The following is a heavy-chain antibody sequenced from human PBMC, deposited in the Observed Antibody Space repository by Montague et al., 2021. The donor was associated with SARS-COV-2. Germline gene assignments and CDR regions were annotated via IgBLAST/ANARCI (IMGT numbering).Heavy chain of an antibody. CDR2: ISYDGSNK. Sequence: SLRLSCAASGFLFSTYTMHWVRQAPGKGLEWVAVISYDGSNKYYADSVKGRFTISRDNSKNTLYLQMNSLRPEDTAVYYCARGYGGTYFGAFDIWGRGTMVTVSS. CDR3: ARGYGGTYFGAFDI. D-gene: IGHD1-26*01. V-gene: IGHV3-30-3*01. CDR1: GFLFSTYT. J-gene: IGHJ3*02.